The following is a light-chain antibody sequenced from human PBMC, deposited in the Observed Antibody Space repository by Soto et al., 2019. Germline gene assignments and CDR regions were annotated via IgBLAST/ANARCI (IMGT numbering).Light chain of an antibody. CDR2: AVS. CDR1: SSDIGGYNY. CDR3: NSYTSSDTLV. V-gene: IGLV2-14*01. Sequence: QSALTQAASVSGSPGQSITISCTGTSSDIGGYNYVSWYQQRPGKAPKLMIYAVSYRPSGISNRFSGSKSGNTASLTISGLQAEDEAVYYCNSYTSSDTLVFGGGTKLTVL. J-gene: IGLJ2*01.